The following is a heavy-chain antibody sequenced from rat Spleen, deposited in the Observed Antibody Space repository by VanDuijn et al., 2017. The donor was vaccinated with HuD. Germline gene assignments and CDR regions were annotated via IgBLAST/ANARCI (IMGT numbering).Heavy chain of an antibody. CDR3: ARPPYDGTYYHYFDY. Sequence: EVQLVESGGGLVQPGRSLKLACVASGFTFTNYWMTWIRQAPGKGLEWVASITDTGGSTYYPDSVKGRFTISRDNAKSTLYLQMNSLRSEDTATYYCARPPYDGTYYHYFDYWGQGVMVTVSS. CDR2: ITDTGGST. V-gene: IGHV5-31*01. J-gene: IGHJ2*01. D-gene: IGHD1-12*02. CDR1: GFTFTNYW.